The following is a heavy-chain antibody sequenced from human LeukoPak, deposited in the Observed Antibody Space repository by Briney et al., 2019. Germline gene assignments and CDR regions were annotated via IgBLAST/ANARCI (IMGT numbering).Heavy chain of an antibody. J-gene: IGHJ5*02. CDR3: ARESGSSGWTFDP. D-gene: IGHD6-19*01. CDR2: INAGNGNT. V-gene: IGHV1-3*01. CDR1: GYTFTSYA. Sequence: ASVTVSCKASGYTFTSYAMHWVRQAPGQRLEWMGWINAGNGNTKYSQKFQGRVTITRDTSASTAYMELSSLRSEDTAVYYCARESGSSGWTFDPWGQGTLVTVSS.